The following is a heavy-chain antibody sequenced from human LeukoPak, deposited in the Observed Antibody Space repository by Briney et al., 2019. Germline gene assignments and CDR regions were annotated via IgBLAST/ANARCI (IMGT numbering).Heavy chain of an antibody. D-gene: IGHD3-22*01. CDR1: GFTFDDYA. CDR2: ISWNSGSI. Sequence: PGGSLRLSCAASGFTFDDYAMHWVRQAPVKGLEWVSGISWNSGSIGYADSVKGRFTISRDNAKNSLYLQMNSLRAEDTAVYYCARYYYDSSGYYYFDYWGQGTLVTVSS. J-gene: IGHJ4*02. V-gene: IGHV3-9*01. CDR3: ARYYYDSSGYYYFDY.